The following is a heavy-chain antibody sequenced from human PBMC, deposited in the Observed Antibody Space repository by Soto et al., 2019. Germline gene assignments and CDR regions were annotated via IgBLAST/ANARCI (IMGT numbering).Heavy chain of an antibody. CDR1: GFTFSSYG. V-gene: IGHV3-30*18. Sequence: GGSLRLSCAASGFTFSSYGMHWVRQAPGKGLEWGAVISYDGSNKYYADSVKGRFTISRDNSKNTLYLQMNSLRAEDTAVYYCAKDLVFGSYYYYYYGMDVWGQGTTVTVSS. J-gene: IGHJ6*02. D-gene: IGHD6-6*01. CDR3: AKDLVFGSYYYYYYGMDV. CDR2: ISYDGSNK.